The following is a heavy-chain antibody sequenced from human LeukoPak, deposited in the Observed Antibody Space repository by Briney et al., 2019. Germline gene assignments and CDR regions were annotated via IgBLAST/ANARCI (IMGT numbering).Heavy chain of an antibody. D-gene: IGHD6-13*01. CDR3: ARVAAAAGTNLGWFDP. V-gene: IGHV3-53*01. J-gene: IGHJ5*02. Sequence: GGSLRLSCAASGFTVSSNYMSWVRQAPGKGLEWVSVIYSGGSTYYADSVKGRFTISRDNSKNTLYLQMNSLRAEDTAVYYYARVAAAAGTNLGWFDPWGQGTLVTVSS. CDR1: GFTVSSNY. CDR2: IYSGGST.